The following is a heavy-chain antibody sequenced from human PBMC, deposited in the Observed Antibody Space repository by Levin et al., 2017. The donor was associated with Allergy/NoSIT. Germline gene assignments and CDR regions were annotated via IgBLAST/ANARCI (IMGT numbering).Heavy chain of an antibody. J-gene: IGHJ4*02. CDR1: GGSVRSGSYF. CDR2: IYYSGST. D-gene: IGHD4-17*01. Sequence: SSETLSLTCTVSGGSVRSGSYFWSWVRQPPGRGLEWLGYIYYSGSTKYNPSLKGRVTISVDTSKNQFSLKLNAVTAADTAVYYCARANGEPNFDYWGQGSLVTVSS. CDR3: ARANGEPNFDY. V-gene: IGHV4-61*01.